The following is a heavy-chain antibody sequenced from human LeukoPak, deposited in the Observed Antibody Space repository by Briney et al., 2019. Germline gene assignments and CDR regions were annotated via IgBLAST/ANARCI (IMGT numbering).Heavy chain of an antibody. Sequence: GGSLRLSCAASGFTLSSYWMSWVRQAPGKGLEWVANIKQDGREKYYVDSVKGRFTISRVNAKHSLYLQMNSLRAEDTAVYYCARDDFWSGYSPYYYYYYMDVWGKGTTVTVSS. CDR2: IKQDGREK. CDR1: GFTLSSYW. CDR3: ARDDFWSGYSPYYYYYYMDV. V-gene: IGHV3-7*01. J-gene: IGHJ6*03. D-gene: IGHD3-3*01.